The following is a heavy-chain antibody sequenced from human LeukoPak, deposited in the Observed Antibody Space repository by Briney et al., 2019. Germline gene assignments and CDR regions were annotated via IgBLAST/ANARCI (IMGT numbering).Heavy chain of an antibody. Sequence: ESGPTLVKPPQTLTQTCTFSGFSLSTSGVGVGWIRQPPGKALEWLALIYWDDDKRYSPSLKSRLTITKDTSKNQVVLTMTNMDPVDTATYYCASRDGYEGWFDPWGQGTLVTVSS. J-gene: IGHJ5*02. V-gene: IGHV2-5*02. CDR3: ASRDGYEGWFDP. D-gene: IGHD5-24*01. CDR1: GFSLSTSGVG. CDR2: IYWDDDK.